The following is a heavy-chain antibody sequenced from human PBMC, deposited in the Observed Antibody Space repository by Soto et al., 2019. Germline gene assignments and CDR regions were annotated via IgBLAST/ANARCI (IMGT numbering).Heavy chain of an antibody. V-gene: IGHV4-34*01. CDR1: GGSFSGYY. J-gene: IGHJ6*02. CDR3: AWGHYYYYGMDV. Sequence: PSETLSLTCAVYGGSFSGYYCSWIRQPPGKGLEWIGEINHSGSTNYNPSLKSRVTISVDTSKNQFSLKLSSVTAADTAVYYCAWGHYYYYGMDVWGQGTTVTVSS. D-gene: IGHD3-16*01. CDR2: INHSGST.